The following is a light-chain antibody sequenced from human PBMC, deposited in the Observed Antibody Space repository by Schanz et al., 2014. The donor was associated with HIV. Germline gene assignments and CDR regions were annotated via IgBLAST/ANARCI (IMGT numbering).Light chain of an antibody. CDR1: SSDVGVYNY. V-gene: IGLV2-14*03. J-gene: IGLJ2*01. CDR2: DVN. Sequence: QSALTQPASVSGSPGQSITISCTGTSSDVGVYNYVSWYQQHPGKAPKLMIYDVNNRPSGVSNRFSGSKSGNTASLTISGLQAEDEADYYCNSYTGSGTLVFGGGTKLTVL. CDR3: NSYTGSGTLV.